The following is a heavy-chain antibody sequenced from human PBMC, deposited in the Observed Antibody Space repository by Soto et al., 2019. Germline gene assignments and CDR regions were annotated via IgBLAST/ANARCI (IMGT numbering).Heavy chain of an antibody. V-gene: IGHV1-24*01. J-gene: IGHJ4*02. CDR1: GYTLTELS. D-gene: IGHD3-16*01. Sequence: ASVKVSCKVSGYTLTELSMHWVRQAPGKGLEWMGGFDPEDGETIYAQKFQGRVTMTEDTSTDTAYMELSSLRSDDTAVYYCAKGSAAYRPYYFDYWGQGIQVTVSS. CDR3: AKGSAAYRPYYFDY. CDR2: FDPEDGET.